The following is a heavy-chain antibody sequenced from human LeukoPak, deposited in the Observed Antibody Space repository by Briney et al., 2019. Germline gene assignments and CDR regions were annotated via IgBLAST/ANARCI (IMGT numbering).Heavy chain of an antibody. CDR1: GFTFSSYS. CDR2: ISSSSSTI. D-gene: IGHD2-21*01. Sequence: PGGSLRLSCAASGFTFSSYSMNWVRQAPGKGLEWVSYISSSSSTIYYADSVKGRFTISRDNAKNSLYLQMNSLRAEDTAVYYCARDIAGYYYMDVWGKGTTVTVSS. J-gene: IGHJ6*03. CDR3: ARDIAGYYYMDV. V-gene: IGHV3-48*01.